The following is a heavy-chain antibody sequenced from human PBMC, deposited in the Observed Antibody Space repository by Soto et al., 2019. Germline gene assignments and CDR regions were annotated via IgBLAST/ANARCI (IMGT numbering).Heavy chain of an antibody. J-gene: IGHJ6*03. D-gene: IGHD3-16*01. Sequence: PGGSLRLSCAASGFTFSSYAMSWVRQAPGKGLEWVSAISGSGGSTYYADSVKGRFTISRDNSKNTLYLQMNSLRAEDTAVYYCVKFRGRAYHYYYMDVWGNGTTVTAP. V-gene: IGHV3-23*01. CDR2: ISGSGGST. CDR3: VKFRGRAYHYYYMDV. CDR1: GFTFSSYA.